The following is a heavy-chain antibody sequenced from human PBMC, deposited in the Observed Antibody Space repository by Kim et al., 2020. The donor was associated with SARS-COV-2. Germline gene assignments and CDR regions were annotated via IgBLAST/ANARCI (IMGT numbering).Heavy chain of an antibody. Sequence: SVKGRFTISRHNSKNTLYLQMNSLRAEDTAVYYCAREMAGYSSSWGWFDPWGQGTLVTVSS. CDR3: AREMAGYSSSWGWFDP. V-gene: IGHV3-53*04. J-gene: IGHJ5*02. D-gene: IGHD6-13*01.